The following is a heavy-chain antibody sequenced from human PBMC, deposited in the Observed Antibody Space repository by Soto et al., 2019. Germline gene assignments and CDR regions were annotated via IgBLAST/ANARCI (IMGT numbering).Heavy chain of an antibody. Sequence: SVKVSCKASGGTFSSYAISWVRQAPGQGLEWMGGIIPIFGTANYAQKFQGRVTITADESTSTAYMELGSLRSEDTAVYYCATPKGAHYYYGMDVWGQGTTVTVSS. CDR2: IIPIFGTA. V-gene: IGHV1-69*13. CDR1: GGTFSSYA. J-gene: IGHJ6*02. CDR3: ATPKGAHYYYGMDV.